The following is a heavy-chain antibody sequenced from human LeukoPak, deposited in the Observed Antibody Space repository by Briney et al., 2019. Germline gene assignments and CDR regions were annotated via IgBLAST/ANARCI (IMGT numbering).Heavy chain of an antibody. V-gene: IGHV3-33*01. D-gene: IGHD6-13*01. J-gene: IGHJ4*02. CDR2: IWYDGSNK. CDR1: GFTFSSYG. CDR3: ARDPGSLGAAGTF. Sequence: GGSLRLSCAASGFTFSSYGMHWVRQAPGKGLEWVAVIWYDGSNKYYADSVKGRFTISRDNSKNTLYLQMNSLRAEDTAVYYCARDPGSLGAAGTFWGQGTLVTVSS.